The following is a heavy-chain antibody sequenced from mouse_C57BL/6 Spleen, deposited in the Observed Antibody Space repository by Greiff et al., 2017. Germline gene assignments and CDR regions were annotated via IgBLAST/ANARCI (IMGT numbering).Heavy chain of an antibody. V-gene: IGHV5-6*01. CDR3: AREGIYYDYDD. D-gene: IGHD2-4*01. Sequence: EVKVVESGGDLVKPGGSLKLSCAASGFTFSSYGMSWVRQTPDKRLEWVATISSGGSYTYYPDSVKGRFTISRDNAKNTLYLQMSSLKSEDTAMYYCAREGIYYDYDDWGQGTLVTVSA. CDR1: GFTFSSYG. CDR2: ISSGGSYT. J-gene: IGHJ3*01.